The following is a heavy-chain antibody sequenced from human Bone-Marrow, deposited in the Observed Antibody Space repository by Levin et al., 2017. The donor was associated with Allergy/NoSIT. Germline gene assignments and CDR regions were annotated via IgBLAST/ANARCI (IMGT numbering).Heavy chain of an antibody. D-gene: IGHD3-22*01. Sequence: PGGSLRLSCAASGFSFSTYSMNWVRQAPGKGLEWVSSISTSSTYIYYADSVKGRFTISRDNAKNSLYLQMNSLRAEDTAVYYCARVPYHSSGSYYLDYWGQGTLVTVSS. CDR2: ISTSSTYI. V-gene: IGHV3-21*01. J-gene: IGHJ4*02. CDR1: GFSFSTYS. CDR3: ARVPYHSSGSYYLDY.